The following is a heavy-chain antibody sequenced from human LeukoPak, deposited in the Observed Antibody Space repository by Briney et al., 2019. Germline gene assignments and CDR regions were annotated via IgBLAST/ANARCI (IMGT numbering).Heavy chain of an antibody. CDR3: AKSRTAFFSYGHPLDS. J-gene: IGHJ4*02. Sequence: PGGSLRLSCAASGFIFDDYAMHWVRQAPGKGLEWVSGISWNSGSVAYADSVKGRFTISRDNAKNSLYLQMNSLRAEDTAFYYCAKSRTAFFSYGHPLDSWGQGTLVTVSS. D-gene: IGHD5-18*01. CDR1: GFIFDDYA. V-gene: IGHV3-9*01. CDR2: ISWNSGSV.